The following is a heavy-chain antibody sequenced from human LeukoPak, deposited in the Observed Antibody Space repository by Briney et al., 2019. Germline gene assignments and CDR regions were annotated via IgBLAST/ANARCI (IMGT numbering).Heavy chain of an antibody. V-gene: IGHV3-48*03. CDR3: ARDGAVAGPGYFDY. CDR1: GFTFSTYE. J-gene: IGHJ4*02. CDR2: ISSSGSTI. D-gene: IGHD6-19*01. Sequence: PGGSLRLSCAASGFTFSTYEMNWVRQAPGKGLEWVSYISSSGSTIYYADSVRGRFTISRDSAKNSLYLQMNSLRAEDTAVYYCARDGAVAGPGYFDYWGQGTLVTVSS.